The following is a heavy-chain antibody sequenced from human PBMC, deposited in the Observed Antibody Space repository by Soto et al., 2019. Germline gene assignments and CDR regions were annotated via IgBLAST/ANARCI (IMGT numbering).Heavy chain of an antibody. V-gene: IGHV1-2*02. D-gene: IGHD3-10*01. Sequence: ASVKVSCKASGYTFTGYYMHWVRQAPGQGLEWMGWINPNSGGTNYAQKFQGRVTMTRDTSISTAYMELSRPRSDDTAVYYCARDRNYYGSGSYYRREYYYYYYGMDVWGQGTTVTVSS. CDR2: INPNSGGT. CDR1: GYTFTGYY. J-gene: IGHJ6*02. CDR3: ARDRNYYGSGSYYRREYYYYYYGMDV.